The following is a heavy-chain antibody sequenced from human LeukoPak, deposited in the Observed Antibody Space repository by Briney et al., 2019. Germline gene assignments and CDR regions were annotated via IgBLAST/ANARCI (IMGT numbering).Heavy chain of an antibody. CDR2: ISAYNGNT. CDR3: ARGSSELGESPAYYFDY. J-gene: IGHJ4*02. D-gene: IGHD3-10*01. V-gene: IGHV1-18*04. Sequence: ASVKVSCKASGYTFTSYGISWVRQAPGQGLEWMGWISAYNGNTNYAQKLQGRVTMTTDTSTSTAYMELRSLRSDDTAVYYCARGSSELGESPAYYFDYWGQGTLVTVSS. CDR1: GYTFTSYG.